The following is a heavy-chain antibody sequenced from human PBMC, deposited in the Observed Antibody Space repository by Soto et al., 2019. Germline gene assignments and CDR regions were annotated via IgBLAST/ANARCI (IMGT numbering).Heavy chain of an antibody. Sequence: GASVKVYCKASGYTFTSYYMHWVRQAPGQVLEWMGWINPNSGGTNYAQKFQGRVTMTRDTSISTAYMELSRLRSDDTAVYYCARGTTVKREFYYFDYWGQGTLVTVSS. J-gene: IGHJ4*02. CDR1: GYTFTSYY. CDR3: ARGTTVKREFYYFDY. V-gene: IGHV1-2*02. D-gene: IGHD4-17*01. CDR2: INPNSGGT.